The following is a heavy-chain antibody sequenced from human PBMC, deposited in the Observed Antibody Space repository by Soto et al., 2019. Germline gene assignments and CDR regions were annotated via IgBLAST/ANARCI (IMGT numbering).Heavy chain of an antibody. CDR2: IWYDGSNK. CDR1: GFTFSSYG. J-gene: IGHJ5*02. CDR3: ARALTLVRGVNWFDP. V-gene: IGHV3-33*01. D-gene: IGHD3-10*01. Sequence: GGSLRLSCAASGFTFSSYGMHWVRQAPGKGLEWVAVIWYDGSNKYYADSVKGRFTISRDNSNNTLYLQMNSLRAEDTAVYYCARALTLVRGVNWFDPWGQGTLVTVSS.